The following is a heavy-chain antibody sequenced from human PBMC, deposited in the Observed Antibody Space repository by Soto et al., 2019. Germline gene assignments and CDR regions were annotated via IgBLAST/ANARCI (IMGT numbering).Heavy chain of an antibody. CDR2: IWYDGSNK. Sequence: GGSLRLSCAASGFTFSSYAMHWVRQAPGKGLEWVAVIWYDGSNKYYGDSVKGRFTISRDNSKSTLYLQMNSLRAEDTAVYYCARDKAAGTTSLFDPWGQGTLVTVSS. J-gene: IGHJ5*02. CDR1: GFTFSSYA. V-gene: IGHV3-33*08. CDR3: ARDKAAGTTSLFDP. D-gene: IGHD1-7*01.